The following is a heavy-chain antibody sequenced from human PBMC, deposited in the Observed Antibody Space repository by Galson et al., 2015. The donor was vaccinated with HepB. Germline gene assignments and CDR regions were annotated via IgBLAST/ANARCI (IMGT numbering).Heavy chain of an antibody. V-gene: IGHV3-7*01. Sequence: SLRLSCAASGFTFSGYWMSWVRQAPGKGLEWVANIKQDGSEKYYVDSVKGRFTISRDNAKNSLYLQMNSLRAEDTAVYYCARHLTTWEYYYYAMDVWGQGTTVTVSS. CDR3: ARHLTTWEYYYYAMDV. J-gene: IGHJ6*02. CDR2: IKQDGSEK. D-gene: IGHD4-17*01. CDR1: GFTFSGYW.